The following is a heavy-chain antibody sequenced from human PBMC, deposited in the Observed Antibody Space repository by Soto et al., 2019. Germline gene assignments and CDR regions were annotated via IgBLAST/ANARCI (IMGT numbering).Heavy chain of an antibody. CDR2: LTPAGTT. CDR1: GFSFSDYS. CDR3: AKRATTVPTPGNYFDC. D-gene: IGHD2-15*01. Sequence: EVQLLESGGGLVQPGGSLRLSCAASGFSFSDYSMTWDRQAPGRGLEWVSTLTPAGTTFYADSVKGRFTISRDNYRNTLSLQMYNLRAEDTARYYCAKRATTVPTPGNYFDCWGQGTLVTVSS. V-gene: IGHV3-23*01. J-gene: IGHJ4*02.